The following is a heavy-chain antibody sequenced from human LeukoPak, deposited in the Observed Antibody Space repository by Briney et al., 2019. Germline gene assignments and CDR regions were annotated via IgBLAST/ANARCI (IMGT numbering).Heavy chain of an antibody. CDR2: ISSGSSAI. D-gene: IGHD3-10*01. J-gene: IGHJ4*02. V-gene: IGHV3-21*01. CDR1: GFTFTTYS. Sequence: PGGSLRLSCEASGFTFTTYSMTWVRQAPGKGLEWVSIISSGSSAIFSADALKGRFTISRDDAKNLLYLDMNSLRAEDTAVYYCAKGPLRGVTKGPIDFWGQGTLVTVSS. CDR3: AKGPLRGVTKGPIDF.